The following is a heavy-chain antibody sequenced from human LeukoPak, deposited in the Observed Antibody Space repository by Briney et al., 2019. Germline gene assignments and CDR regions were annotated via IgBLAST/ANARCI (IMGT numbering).Heavy chain of an antibody. CDR3: ARGESSWYGRQEGFFDY. V-gene: IGHV1-2*02. CDR2: INPNSGGT. J-gene: IGHJ4*02. D-gene: IGHD6-13*01. Sequence: ASVKVSCKASGYTFTGYYMHWVRQAPGQGLEWMGWINPNSGGTNYAQKFQGRVTMTRDTSISTAYMELSRLRSDDTAVYYCARGESSWYGRQEGFFDYWGQGTLVTVSS. CDR1: GYTFTGYY.